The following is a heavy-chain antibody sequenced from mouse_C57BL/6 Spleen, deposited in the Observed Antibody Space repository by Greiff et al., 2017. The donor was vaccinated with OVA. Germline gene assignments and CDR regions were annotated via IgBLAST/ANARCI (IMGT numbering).Heavy chain of an antibody. V-gene: IGHV1-80*01. CDR1: GYAFSSYW. Sequence: VQLQQSGAELVKPGASVKISCKASGYAFSSYWMNWVKQRPGKGLEWIGQIYPGDGDTNYNGKFKGKATLTADKSSSTAYMQLSSLTSEDSAVYFCARGGTTVPSWFAYWGRGTLVTVSA. CDR3: ARGGTTVPSWFAY. J-gene: IGHJ3*01. D-gene: IGHD1-1*01. CDR2: IYPGDGDT.